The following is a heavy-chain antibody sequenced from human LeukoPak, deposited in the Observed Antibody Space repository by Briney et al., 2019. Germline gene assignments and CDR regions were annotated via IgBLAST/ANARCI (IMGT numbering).Heavy chain of an antibody. Sequence: GGSLTLSCAVSGSTFSSYAMSWVRQAPAKGLEWVSFISGSGGSTYYADSVKGRFTISRDNAKNTLYLQMNSLRVEDTAVYYCAKDPLSSRTAYYFDYWGQGTLVTVSS. CDR3: AKDPLSSRTAYYFDY. CDR2: ISGSGGST. CDR1: GSTFSSYA. D-gene: IGHD2-2*01. V-gene: IGHV3-23*01. J-gene: IGHJ4*02.